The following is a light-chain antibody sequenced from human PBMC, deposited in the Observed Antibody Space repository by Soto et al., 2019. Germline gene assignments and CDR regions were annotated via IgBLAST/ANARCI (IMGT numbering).Light chain of an antibody. Sequence: QAVVTQPPSASGTPGQRVTISCSGSSSNIGSNYVYRYQQLPGTAPKLLIYRNNQRPSGVPDRFSGSKSGTSASLAISGLRSEDVADYYCAAWDDSLSGHVVFGGGTQLTVL. CDR3: AAWDDSLSGHVV. J-gene: IGLJ2*01. CDR2: RNN. V-gene: IGLV1-47*01. CDR1: SSNIGSNY.